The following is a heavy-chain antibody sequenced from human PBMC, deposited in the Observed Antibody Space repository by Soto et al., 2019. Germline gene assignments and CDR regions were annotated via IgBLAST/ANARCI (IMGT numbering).Heavy chain of an antibody. CDR1: VFTFSNYW. V-gene: IGHV3-74*03. CDR3: TRDTATIGWYEY. Sequence: PVGSLRLSCASSVFTFSNYWMHCVRQAPGEGLVWVSRINSDGSSTMYADSVKGRFTIFRDNAKNTLYLQMNGLRAEDSALYYCTRDTATIGWYEYWGQGTLVTVSS. CDR2: INSDGSST. D-gene: IGHD6-19*01. J-gene: IGHJ4*02.